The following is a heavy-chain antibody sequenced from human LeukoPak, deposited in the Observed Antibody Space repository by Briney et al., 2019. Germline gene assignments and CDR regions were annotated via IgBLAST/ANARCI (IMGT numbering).Heavy chain of an antibody. D-gene: IGHD6-13*01. CDR3: ARIDRGSRWTETPRPVDF. Sequence: GESLKISCKGSGYSFTSYWIGWVRQMPGKGLEWRGIIYPGDSDTRYSPSFQGQVTISADKSISTAYLQWNSLKASDTGMYYCARIDRGSRWTETPRPVDFWGQGTLVTVSS. CDR1: GYSFTSYW. CDR2: IYPGDSDT. V-gene: IGHV5-51*01. J-gene: IGHJ4*02.